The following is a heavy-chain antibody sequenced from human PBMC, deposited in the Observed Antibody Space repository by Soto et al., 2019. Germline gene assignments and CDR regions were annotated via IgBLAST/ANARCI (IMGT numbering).Heavy chain of an antibody. Sequence: GGSLRLSCAASGFTFSSYGMHWVRQAPGKGLEWVAVIWYDGSNKYYADPVKGRFTISRDNSKNTLYLQMNSLRAEDTAVYYCARDTAYYYDSSGYPDYWGQGTLVTVSS. CDR1: GFTFSSYG. J-gene: IGHJ4*02. V-gene: IGHV3-33*01. D-gene: IGHD3-22*01. CDR2: IWYDGSNK. CDR3: ARDTAYYYDSSGYPDY.